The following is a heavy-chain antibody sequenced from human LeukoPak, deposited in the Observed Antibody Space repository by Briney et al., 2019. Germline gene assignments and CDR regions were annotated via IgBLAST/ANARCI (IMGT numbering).Heavy chain of an antibody. J-gene: IGHJ4*02. D-gene: IGHD6-13*01. CDR1: GFTVSHYS. CDR3: ARVSSSSWYSDY. Sequence: GGSLRLSCAASGFTVSHYSMNWVRQAPGKGLEWVSYISSGSGTIYYADSVKGRFTISRDNAKNSLYLQMNSLRDEDTAVYSCARVSSSSWYSDYWGQGTLVTVSS. V-gene: IGHV3-48*02. CDR2: ISSGSGTI.